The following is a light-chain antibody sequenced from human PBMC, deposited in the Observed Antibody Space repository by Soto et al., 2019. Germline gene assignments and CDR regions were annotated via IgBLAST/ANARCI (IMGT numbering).Light chain of an antibody. CDR2: EAS. J-gene: IGKJ2*03. CDR3: QHHNYYSYS. Sequence: DIQMTQSPSTLSASVGDRVTIACRASQSISGWFAWYQQKPGKAPKLLIYEASHLVSGVPSRFSGSGFGTEFILTISNLQPDDFATYYCQHHNYYSYSFGQGTKLEIK. V-gene: IGKV1-5*03. CDR1: QSISGW.